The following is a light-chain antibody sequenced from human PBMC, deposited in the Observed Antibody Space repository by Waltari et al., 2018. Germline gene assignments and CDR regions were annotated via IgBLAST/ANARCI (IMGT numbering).Light chain of an antibody. Sequence: QLVLTQSPSASASLGASIKPTCTLSSSHTTYAIAWHPLQPQKGPRYLMKVNFDGTYTKGDGIPDRFSGSSSGTERYLTISSLQSEDEADYFCQTWDTGIQLFGGGTKLTVL. CDR1: SSHTTYA. J-gene: IGLJ2*01. CDR3: QTWDTGIQL. V-gene: IGLV4-69*01. CDR2: VNFDGTY.